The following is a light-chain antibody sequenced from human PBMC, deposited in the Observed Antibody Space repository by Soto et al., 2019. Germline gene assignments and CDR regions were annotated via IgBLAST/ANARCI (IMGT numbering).Light chain of an antibody. J-gene: IGLJ2*01. CDR3: QSYDSSLEVV. Sequence: QSVLTQPPSVSGAPGQRVTISCTGSSSNIGAGYDVHWYQQLPGTAPKLLIYGNSNRPSGVPDRFSGSKSGTSASLAITGLQAEDEADYYCQSYDSSLEVVFGGGTKPTVL. CDR2: GNS. CDR1: SSNIGAGYD. V-gene: IGLV1-40*01.